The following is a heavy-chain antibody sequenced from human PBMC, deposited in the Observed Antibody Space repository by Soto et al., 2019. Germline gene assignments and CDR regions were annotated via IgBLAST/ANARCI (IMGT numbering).Heavy chain of an antibody. D-gene: IGHD3-3*01. CDR2: INPNSGGT. J-gene: IGHJ6*02. Sequence: ASVKVSCKASGYTFTGYYMHWVRQAPGQGLEWMGWINPNSGGTNYAQKFQGWVTMTRDTSISTAYMELSRLRSDDTAVYYCARDYYDFWSGYEGGPYYYYGMDVWGQGTTVTVSS. V-gene: IGHV1-2*04. CDR3: ARDYYDFWSGYEGGPYYYYGMDV. CDR1: GYTFTGYY.